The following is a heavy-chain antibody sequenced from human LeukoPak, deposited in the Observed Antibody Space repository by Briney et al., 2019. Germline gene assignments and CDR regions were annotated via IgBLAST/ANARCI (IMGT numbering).Heavy chain of an antibody. CDR1: GGSFSGHY. CDR2: INHSGNT. D-gene: IGHD3-10*01. Sequence: PSETLSLTCGAYGGSFSGHYWTWIRQPPGKGLEWIGEINHSGNTSYNPPLKSRVTTSVDTSKNQFSLRLTSVTAADTAVYYCARGLIRYYSGSGTSGNFDYWGQGTLVTVSS. CDR3: ARGLIRYYSGSGTSGNFDY. J-gene: IGHJ4*02. V-gene: IGHV4-34*01.